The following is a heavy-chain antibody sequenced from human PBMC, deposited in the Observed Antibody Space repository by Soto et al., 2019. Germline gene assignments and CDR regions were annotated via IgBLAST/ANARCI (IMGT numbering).Heavy chain of an antibody. CDR3: TRNGDWNFDH. CDR1: GGSISGGKW. J-gene: IGHJ4*02. Sequence: QVQLQESGPGLVKPSETLSLTCAVSGGSISGGKWWSWVRQPPGKGLEWIGEIQYSGTTGYNPSLRSRVTISVDNSKNQFSLRLSSVTAADTAVYYCTRNGDWNFDHWGQGTLVTVSS. CDR2: IQYSGTT. V-gene: IGHV4-4*02. D-gene: IGHD4-17*01.